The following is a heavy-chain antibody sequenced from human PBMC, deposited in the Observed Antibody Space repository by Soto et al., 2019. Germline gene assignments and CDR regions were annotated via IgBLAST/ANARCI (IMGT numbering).Heavy chain of an antibody. Sequence: ASVKVSCKVSGYTLTDLSMQWVRQAPGKGLEWMGGFDPEDGETIYAQKFQGRVTMTENTATDTANMEQSSLRSEDTAVYYCARHPSKYCSSTSCLTYYYYRDVWGKGTTVTVSS. V-gene: IGHV1-24*01. CDR3: ARHPSKYCSSTSCLTYYYYRDV. CDR1: GYTLTDLS. J-gene: IGHJ6*03. CDR2: FDPEDGET. D-gene: IGHD2-2*01.